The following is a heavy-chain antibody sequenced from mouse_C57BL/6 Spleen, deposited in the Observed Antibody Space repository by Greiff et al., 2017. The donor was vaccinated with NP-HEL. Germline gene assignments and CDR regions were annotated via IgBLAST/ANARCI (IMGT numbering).Heavy chain of an antibody. V-gene: IGHV1-50*01. J-gene: IGHJ3*01. CDR2: IDPSDSYT. CDR3: ATYYDGFAY. Sequence: QVQLQQPGAELVKPGASVKLSCKASGYTFTSYWMQWVKQRPGQGLEWIGEIDPSDSYTNYNQKFKGKATLTVDTSSSTAYMQLSSLTSVDSAVYYCATYYDGFAYWGQGTLVTVSA. D-gene: IGHD2-4*01. CDR1: GYTFTSYW.